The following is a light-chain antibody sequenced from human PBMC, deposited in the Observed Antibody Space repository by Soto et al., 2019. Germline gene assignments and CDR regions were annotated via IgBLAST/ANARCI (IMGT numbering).Light chain of an antibody. J-gene: IGLJ2*01. CDR1: SSNIGRNT. CDR2: SND. Sequence: QAVVTQPPSASGTPGQRVTIACSGSSSNIGRNTVHWYQQLPGTTPKLLIYSNDQRPSGVPDRFSGSKSGSSASLAISGLQSEDEADYYCAAWDDSLNGVVFGGGTNLTVL. V-gene: IGLV1-44*01. CDR3: AAWDDSLNGVV.